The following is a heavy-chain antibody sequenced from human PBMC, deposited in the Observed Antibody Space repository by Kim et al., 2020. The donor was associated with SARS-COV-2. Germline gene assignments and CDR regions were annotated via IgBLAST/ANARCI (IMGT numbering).Heavy chain of an antibody. J-gene: IGHJ4*02. D-gene: IGHD6-19*01. CDR2: ISYDGSNK. CDR3: AKDHSREDSGYSSGWLYFDY. Sequence: GGSLRLSCAASGFTFSSYGMHWVRQAPGKGLEWVAVISYDGSNKYYADSVKGRFTISRDNSKNTLYLQMNSLRAEDTAVYYCAKDHSREDSGYSSGWLYFDYWGQGTLVTVSS. CDR1: GFTFSSYG. V-gene: IGHV3-30*18.